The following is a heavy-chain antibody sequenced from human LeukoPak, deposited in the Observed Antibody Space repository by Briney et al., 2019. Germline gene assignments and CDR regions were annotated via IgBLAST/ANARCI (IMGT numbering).Heavy chain of an antibody. J-gene: IGHJ4*02. CDR3: ARARKDYGGNSGEFFDY. Sequence: GGSLRLSCAASGFTFSSYWMSWVRQAPGKGLEWVANIKQDGSEKYYVDSVKGRFTISRDNAKNSLYLQMNSLRAEDTAVYYCARARKDYGGNSGEFFDYWGQGTLVTVSS. CDR2: IKQDGSEK. CDR1: GFTFSSYW. D-gene: IGHD4-23*01. V-gene: IGHV3-7*01.